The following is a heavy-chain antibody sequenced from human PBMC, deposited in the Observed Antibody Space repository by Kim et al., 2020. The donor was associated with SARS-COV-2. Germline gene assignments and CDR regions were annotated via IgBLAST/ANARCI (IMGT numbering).Heavy chain of an antibody. V-gene: IGHV5-51*01. D-gene: IGHD3-16*01. CDR1: GYSFASYW. Sequence: GESLKISCKGSGYSFASYWIGWVRQMPGKGLEWMGIIYPGYSDARYSPSFQGQVTISADKYISTAYLQCSTLKASDTAMYYCATGGDGYNHWYFDLWGRGTLVTVSS. CDR2: IYPGYSDA. J-gene: IGHJ2*01. CDR3: ATGGDGYNHWYFDL.